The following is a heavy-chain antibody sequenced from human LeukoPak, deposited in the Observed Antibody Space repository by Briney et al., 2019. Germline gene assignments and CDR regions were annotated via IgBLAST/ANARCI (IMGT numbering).Heavy chain of an antibody. V-gene: IGHV3-30*02. CDR1: GFTFSSYS. CDR3: AKVGGYGGNSGGY. J-gene: IGHJ4*02. Sequence: GGSLRLSCAASGFTFSSYSMHWVRQAPGKGLEWVAFIRYDGSNKYYADSVKGRFTISRDNSKNTLYLQMNSLRAEDTAVYYCAKVGGYGGNSGGYWGQGTLVTVSS. CDR2: IRYDGSNK. D-gene: IGHD4-23*01.